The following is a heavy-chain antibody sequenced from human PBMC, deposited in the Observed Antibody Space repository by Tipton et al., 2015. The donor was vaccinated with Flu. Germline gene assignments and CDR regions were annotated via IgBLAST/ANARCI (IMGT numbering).Heavy chain of an antibody. V-gene: IGHV1-2*06. Sequence: QLVQSGAEVKKPGALVTVSCKASGYTFTGHYIHWVRQVPGQGLEWMGRINPNSGGTRYAQKFQGRVTMTRDTSISTAYMELNRLGFDDTAVYYCAREVVRARGSVCGGDCYPDYWGQGTLVTVSS. CDR2: INPNSGGT. D-gene: IGHD2-21*02. J-gene: IGHJ4*02. CDR1: GYTFTGHY. CDR3: AREVVRARGSVCGGDCYPDY.